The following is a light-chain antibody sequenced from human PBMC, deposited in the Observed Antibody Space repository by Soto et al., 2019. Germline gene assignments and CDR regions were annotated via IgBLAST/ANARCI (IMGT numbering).Light chain of an antibody. CDR3: QQYHSSPLS. J-gene: IGKJ4*01. CDR2: AAS. CDR1: QDIKNY. V-gene: IGKV1-16*02. Sequence: DIHMIQTPSSLSAALGDAVTITFRASQDIKNYLAWFQQKPGKAPKSLIFAASSLQSGVPSKFIGTGSGTDFTLTISSLQAEDVATYFCQQYHSSPLSVGGGTKVDIK.